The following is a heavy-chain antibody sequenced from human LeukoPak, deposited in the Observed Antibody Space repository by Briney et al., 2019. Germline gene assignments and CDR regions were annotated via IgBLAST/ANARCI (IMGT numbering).Heavy chain of an antibody. CDR1: GFTFSSYE. CDR3: ASGDSTTAASSSHY. J-gene: IGHJ4*02. CDR2: ISSSGNNI. V-gene: IGHV3-48*03. D-gene: IGHD4-11*01. Sequence: GGSLRLSCAASGFTFSSYEMNWVRQAPGKGLEWVSYISSSGNNIYYADSVKGRFTISRDNAKNSLYQQLNSPRADDTDVYYCASGDSTTAASSSHYWGQGTLVTVSS.